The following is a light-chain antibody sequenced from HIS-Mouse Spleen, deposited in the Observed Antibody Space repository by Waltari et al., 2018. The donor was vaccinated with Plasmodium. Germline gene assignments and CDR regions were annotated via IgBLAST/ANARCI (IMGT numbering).Light chain of an antibody. Sequence: SSELTQDPAVSVALGQTVRITCQGDSLRRYCASWYQQKPGQPPALVIYGKHNRPSGISDRFSGSSSGNTASLTITGAQAEDEADYYCNSRDSSGNHVVFGGGTKLTVL. CDR2: GKH. J-gene: IGLJ2*01. CDR3: NSRDSSGNHVV. CDR1: SLRRYC. V-gene: IGLV3-19*01.